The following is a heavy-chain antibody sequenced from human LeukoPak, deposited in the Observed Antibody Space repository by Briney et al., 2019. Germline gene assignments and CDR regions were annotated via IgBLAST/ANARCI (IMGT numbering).Heavy chain of an antibody. CDR1: GGSISSYY. V-gene: IGHV4-59*01. D-gene: IGHD6-13*01. CDR2: IYYSGST. Sequence: SETLSLTCTVSGGSISSYYWSWIRQPPGKGLEWIGYIYYSGSTNYNPSLKSRVTISVDTSKNRFSLKLSSVTAADTAVYYCARDQSVGIAGAGIRRYNWFDPWGQGTLVTVSS. CDR3: ARDQSVGIAGAGIRRYNWFDP. J-gene: IGHJ5*02.